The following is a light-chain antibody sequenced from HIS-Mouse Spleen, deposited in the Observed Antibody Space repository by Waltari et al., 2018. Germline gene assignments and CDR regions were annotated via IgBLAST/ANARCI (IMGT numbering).Light chain of an antibody. Sequence: SYELTQPPSVSVSPGQTARITCSGDALPKKYANWYQQKSGQAPVLVIYEDSKRPSGITGGFSGSSSGTMATLTISGAQVEDEADYYCYSTDSSGNHRVFGGGTKLTVL. J-gene: IGLJ2*01. V-gene: IGLV3-10*01. CDR1: ALPKKY. CDR3: YSTDSSGNHRV. CDR2: EDS.